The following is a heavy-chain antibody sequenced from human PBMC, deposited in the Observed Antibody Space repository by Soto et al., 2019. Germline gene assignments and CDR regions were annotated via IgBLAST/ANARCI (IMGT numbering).Heavy chain of an antibody. CDR1: GFTFSSYA. CDR3: AKAREYCSGGSCYSYYYGMDV. V-gene: IGHV3-23*01. Sequence: GGSLRLSCAASGFTFSSYAMSWVRQAPGKGLEWVSAISGSGGSTYYADSVKGRFTISRDNSENTLYLQMNSLRAEDTAVYYCAKAREYCSGGSCYSYYYGMDVWGQGTTVTVSS. CDR2: ISGSGGST. D-gene: IGHD2-15*01. J-gene: IGHJ6*02.